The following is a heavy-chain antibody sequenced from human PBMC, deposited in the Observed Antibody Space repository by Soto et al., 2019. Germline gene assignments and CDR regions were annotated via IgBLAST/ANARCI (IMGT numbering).Heavy chain of an antibody. CDR2: INHSGST. J-gene: IGHJ5*02. CDR1: GGSFSGYY. D-gene: IGHD3-10*01. CDR3: ARNRGPMVRGVNWFDP. Sequence: SETLSLTCAVYGGSFSGYYWSWIRQPPGKGLEWIGEINHSGSTNYNPSLKSRVTISVDTSKNQFSLKLSSVTAADTAVYYCARNRGPMVRGVNWFDPWGQGTLVTVSS. V-gene: IGHV4-34*01.